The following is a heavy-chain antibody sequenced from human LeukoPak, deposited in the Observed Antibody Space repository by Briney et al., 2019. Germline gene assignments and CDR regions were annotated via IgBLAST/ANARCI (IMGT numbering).Heavy chain of an antibody. Sequence: GGSLRLSCAASGFTVSSNHMSWVRQAPGKGLVWVSHINSDGSNTDYADSVKGQFTISRDNAKNTLYLQMNSLRAEDTAVYYCASFPGLIPSWGQGTLVTVSS. CDR2: INSDGSNT. J-gene: IGHJ5*02. D-gene: IGHD2-2*02. V-gene: IGHV3-74*01. CDR3: ASFPGLIPS. CDR1: GFTVSSNH.